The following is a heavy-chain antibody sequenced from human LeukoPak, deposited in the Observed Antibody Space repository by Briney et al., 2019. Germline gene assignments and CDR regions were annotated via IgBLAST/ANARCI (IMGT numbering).Heavy chain of an antibody. CDR2: INHSGST. J-gene: IGHJ4*02. D-gene: IGHD1-14*01. V-gene: IGHV4-34*01. CDR3: ASLTGGKYYFDY. CDR1: GGSLSGYY. Sequence: PSETLSLTCAVYGGSLSGYYWSWIRQPPGKGLEWIGEINHSGSTNYNPSLKSRVTISVDTSKNQFSLKLSSVTAADTAVYYCASLTGGKYYFDYWGQGTLVTVSS.